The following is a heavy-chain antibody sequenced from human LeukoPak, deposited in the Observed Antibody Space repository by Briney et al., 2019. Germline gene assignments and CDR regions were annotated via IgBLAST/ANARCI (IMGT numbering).Heavy chain of an antibody. CDR1: GFSLNNYA. V-gene: IGHV3-23*01. CDR2: ISASGGTT. D-gene: IGHD6-13*01. Sequence: PGGSVKLSCAASGFSLNNYAMNWARQATREGLEWVSAISASGGTTYNSHSVKGRFTISRDSAKNTLYLQINSLRAEDSAVYYCAKASSSWYSDFDYWGRGTLVTVSS. CDR3: AKASSSWYSDFDY. J-gene: IGHJ4*02.